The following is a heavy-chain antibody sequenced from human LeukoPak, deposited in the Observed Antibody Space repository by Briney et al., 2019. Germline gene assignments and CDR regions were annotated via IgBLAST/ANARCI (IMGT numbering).Heavy chain of an antibody. CDR3: ARELAGTRYDY. CDR2: IYYSGST. V-gene: IGHV4-61*01. Sequence: SETLSLTCTVSGGSISSSSYYWGWLRQPPGKGLEWIGYIYYSGSTNYNPSLKSRVTISVDTSKNQFSLKLSSVTAADTAVYYCARELAGTRYDYWGQGTLVTVSS. D-gene: IGHD6-19*01. J-gene: IGHJ4*02. CDR1: GGSISSSSYY.